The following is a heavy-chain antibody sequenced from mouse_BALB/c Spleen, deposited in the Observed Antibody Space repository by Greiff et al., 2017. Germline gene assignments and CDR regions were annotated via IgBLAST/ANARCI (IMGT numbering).Heavy chain of an antibody. CDR3: ARGDYGNYDHFDY. CDR1: GFTFSSFG. CDR2: ISSGSSTI. J-gene: IGHJ2*01. D-gene: IGHD2-1*01. Sequence: EVKLVESGGGLVQPGGSRKLSCAASGFTFSSFGMHWVRQAPEKGLEWVAYISSGSSTIYYADTVKGRFTISRDNPKNTLFLQMTSLRSEDTAMYYCARGDYGNYDHFDYWGQGTTLTVSS. V-gene: IGHV5-17*02.